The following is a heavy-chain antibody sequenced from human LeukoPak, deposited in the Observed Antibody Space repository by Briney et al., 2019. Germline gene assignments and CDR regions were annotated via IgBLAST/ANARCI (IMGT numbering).Heavy chain of an antibody. D-gene: IGHD2-2*01. CDR1: GYTFTSYY. Sequence: ASVKVSCKASGYTFTSYYMHWVRQAPGQGLEWMGIINPSGGSTSYAQKFQGGVTMTRDTSTSTVYMELSSLRSEDTAVYYCARDRDVVVPAAMLLVSYYFDYWGQGTLVTVSS. V-gene: IGHV1-46*01. CDR2: INPSGGST. CDR3: ARDRDVVVPAAMLLVSYYFDY. J-gene: IGHJ4*02.